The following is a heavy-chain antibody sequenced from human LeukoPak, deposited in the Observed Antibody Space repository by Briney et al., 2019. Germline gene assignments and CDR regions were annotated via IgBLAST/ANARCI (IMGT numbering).Heavy chain of an antibody. V-gene: IGHV3-21*01. D-gene: IGHD1-26*01. CDR3: ARDYYLKIWFDP. J-gene: IGHJ5*02. Sequence: GGSLRLSCAASGFTFSSYSMNWFRQAPGKGLEWVTSISSSCSYIYYADSVKGRFTISRDNAKNALYLQINSLRAEDTAVYYGARDYYLKIWFDPWGQGTRVTVSS. CDR2: ISSSCSYI. CDR1: GFTFSSYS.